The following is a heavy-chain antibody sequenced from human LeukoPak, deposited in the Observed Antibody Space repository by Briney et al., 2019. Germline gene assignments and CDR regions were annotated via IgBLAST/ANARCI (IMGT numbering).Heavy chain of an antibody. Sequence: SETLSLTCTVSGGSISSSSYYWGWIRQPPGKGLEWIGRIYYSGSTNYNPSLKSRVTISVDTSKNQFSLKLSSVTAADTAVYYCARSYYDSSGYFSYWGQGTLVTVSS. CDR2: IYYSGST. V-gene: IGHV4-39*07. J-gene: IGHJ4*02. CDR1: GGSISSSSYY. CDR3: ARSYYDSSGYFSY. D-gene: IGHD3-22*01.